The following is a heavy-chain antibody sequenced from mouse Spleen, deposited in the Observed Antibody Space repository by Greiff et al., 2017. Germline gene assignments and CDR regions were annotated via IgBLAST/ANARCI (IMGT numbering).Heavy chain of an antibody. CDR2: IYPGSGST. J-gene: IGHJ3*01. CDR1: GYNFTSYW. V-gene: IGHV1-55*01. Sequence: VQLVESGAELVKPGASVKLSCKASGYNFTSYWINWVKLRPGQGLEWIGDIYPGSGSTNYNEKFKSKATLTVDTSSSTAYMQLSSLASEDSALYYCARSWDGYYAFAYWGQGTLVTVSA. CDR3: ARSWDGYYAFAY. D-gene: IGHD2-3*01.